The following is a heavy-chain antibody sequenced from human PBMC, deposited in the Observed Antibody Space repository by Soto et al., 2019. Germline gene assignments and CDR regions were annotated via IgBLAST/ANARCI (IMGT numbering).Heavy chain of an antibody. CDR2: ISYEGNNK. Sequence: QVQLVESGGGVVQPGRSLRLSCAASGFTFSNYGMHWVRQAPGKGLEWVAVISYEGNNKYYVHSVKGRFTISRDNSKKTLFLQMNSLRAEDTAVYYCAKVGRYSSDWGRAEYCQHWCQGTLVIVSS. V-gene: IGHV3-30*18. CDR3: AKVGRYSSDWGRAEYCQH. J-gene: IGHJ1*01. D-gene: IGHD6-19*01. CDR1: GFTFSNYG.